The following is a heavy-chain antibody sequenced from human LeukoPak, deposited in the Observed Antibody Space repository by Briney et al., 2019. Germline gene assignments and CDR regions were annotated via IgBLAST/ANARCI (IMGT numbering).Heavy chain of an antibody. CDR1: GFTFSSYS. D-gene: IGHD1-26*01. CDR2: ISSSSSYI. CDR3: AIDLIVGATGAGYY. V-gene: IGHV3-21*01. Sequence: PGGSLRLSCAASGFTFSSYSMNWVRQAPGKGLVWVSSISSSSSYIYYADSVKGRLTISRDNAKTSLYLQMNSLRAEDTAVYYCAIDLIVGATGAGYYWGQGTLVTVSS. J-gene: IGHJ4*02.